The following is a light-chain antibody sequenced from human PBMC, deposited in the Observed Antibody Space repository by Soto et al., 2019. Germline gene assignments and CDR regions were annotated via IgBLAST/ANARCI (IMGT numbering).Light chain of an antibody. J-gene: IGLJ3*02. CDR2: DVS. CDR3: SSFTSINTWV. V-gene: IGLV2-14*03. CDR1: SSDVGGYNY. Sequence: QSALTQPASVSGSPGQSITISCTGTSSDVGGYNYVSWYQQHPGKAPKLMIYDVSNRPSGVSNRFSGFKSGNTASLTISGLQTEDEADYYCSSFTSINTWVFGGGTKLTVL.